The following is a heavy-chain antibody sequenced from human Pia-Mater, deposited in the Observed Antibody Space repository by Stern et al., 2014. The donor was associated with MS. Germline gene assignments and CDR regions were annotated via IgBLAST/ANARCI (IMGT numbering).Heavy chain of an antibody. CDR3: AREGPRTGTLVY. J-gene: IGHJ4*02. CDR1: GGSISSGDYY. V-gene: IGHV4-30-4*01. CDR2: IYYSGST. Sequence: HVQLQESGPGLVKPSQTLSLTCPVSGGSISSGDYYWSWIRQPPGKGLEWIGYIYYSGSTYYNPSLKSRVTISVDTSKNQFSLKLSSVTAADTAVYYCAREGPRTGTLVYWGQGTLVTVSS. D-gene: IGHD3/OR15-3a*01.